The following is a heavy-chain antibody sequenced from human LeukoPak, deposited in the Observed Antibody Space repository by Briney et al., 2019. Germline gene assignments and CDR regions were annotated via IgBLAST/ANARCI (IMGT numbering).Heavy chain of an antibody. D-gene: IGHD1-26*01. CDR1: GFVVSDTF. CDR2: IYTRGNK. V-gene: IGHV3-53*01. CDR3: ARDLGADLKSGAFDI. Sequence: GGSLRLSCAASGFVVSDTFMSWFRQAPGKGLERVSVIYTRGNKFYADSVKGRFTISRDNSENTLYLQMNNLRAEDTAVYYCARDLGADLKSGAFDIWGQGTMVTVSS. J-gene: IGHJ3*02.